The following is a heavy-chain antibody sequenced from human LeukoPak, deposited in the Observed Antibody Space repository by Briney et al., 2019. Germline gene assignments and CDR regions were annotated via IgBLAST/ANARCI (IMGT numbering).Heavy chain of an antibody. J-gene: IGHJ4*02. CDR3: ARGWSASKVVPAATDDMVVTAYFDY. CDR1: GGSISSSSYY. CDR2: IYYSGST. V-gene: IGHV4-39*07. Sequence: SETLSLTCTVSGGSISSSSYYWGWIRQPPGKGLEWIGSIYYSGSTYYNPSLKSRVTISVDTSKNQFSLKLSSVTAADTAVYYCARGWSASKVVPAATDDMVVTAYFDYWGQGTLVTVSS. D-gene: IGHD2-2*01.